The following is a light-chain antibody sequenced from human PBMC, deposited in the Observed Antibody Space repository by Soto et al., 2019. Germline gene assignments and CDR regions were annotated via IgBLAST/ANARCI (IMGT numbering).Light chain of an antibody. J-gene: IGKJ4*01. CDR3: QQYYHLSLT. V-gene: IGKV1-33*01. Sequence: DIQMTQSPSSLSASVGDRVTITCQASQDITNSLNWYQQKPGKAPNLLIFDASNLDAGVPSRFSGSGSGTYFTFTIHSLQPEDVATYYCQQYYHLSLTFGGGTKVDIK. CDR1: QDITNS. CDR2: DAS.